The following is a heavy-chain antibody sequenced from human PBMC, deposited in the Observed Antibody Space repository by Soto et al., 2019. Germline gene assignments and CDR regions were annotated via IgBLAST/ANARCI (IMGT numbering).Heavy chain of an antibody. CDR1: SGSISTSGYY. CDR2: ISYSGST. D-gene: IGHD3-10*01. Sequence: PSETLSLTCSVSSGSISTSGYYWGWIRQPPGTGLEWLGGISYSGSTYYNPSRKSRLTISVDTSKNHFSLKLTAVTAADTAIYYCARRRASFYYGSGSSKVRFYYYGMDVLGQGYTVTVSS. CDR3: ARRRASFYYGSGSSKVRFYYYGMDV. V-gene: IGHV4-39*02. J-gene: IGHJ6*02.